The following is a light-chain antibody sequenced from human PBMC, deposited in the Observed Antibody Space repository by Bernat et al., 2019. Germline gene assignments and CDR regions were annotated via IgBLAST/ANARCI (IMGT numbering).Light chain of an antibody. CDR1: SSNIGNNY. J-gene: IGLJ1*01. V-gene: IGLV1-51*02. CDR3: ASWDSRLKGYV. Sequence: QSVLTQPPSVSAAPGQKVTISCSGSSSNIGNNYVSWYQQLPGTAPKLVIYENNKRTSGIPDRFSGSKSGTSATLCIGGRQSEDEADYYCASWDSRLKGYVFGTGTKVNV. CDR2: ENN.